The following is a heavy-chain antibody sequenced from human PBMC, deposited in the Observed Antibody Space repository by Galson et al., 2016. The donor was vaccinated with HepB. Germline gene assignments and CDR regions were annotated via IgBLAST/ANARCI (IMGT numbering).Heavy chain of an antibody. J-gene: IGHJ4*02. Sequence: SVKVSCKASGGTFTSYYLHWVRQAPGQGLEWMGIINPGGGTTSFAQRFQGRVTMARDTSTKTVYMVLSSLRSDDSAVYYCARGNSYDNSDRLDYWGQGALVTVSS. D-gene: IGHD3-22*01. V-gene: IGHV1-46*01. CDR2: INPGGGTT. CDR1: GGTFTSYY. CDR3: ARGNSYDNSDRLDY.